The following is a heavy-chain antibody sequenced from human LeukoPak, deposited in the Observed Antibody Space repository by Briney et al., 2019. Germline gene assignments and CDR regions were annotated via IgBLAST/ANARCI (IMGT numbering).Heavy chain of an antibody. Sequence: PGGSLRLSCAASGLTFSNYAMTWVRQAPGKGLEWVSSFSGSGGSTYYADSVKGRFTISRDNSKNTLYLQMDSLRAEDTAVYYCAKGYSDYFMGGDCWGQGTLVTVSS. CDR1: GLTFSNYA. V-gene: IGHV3-23*01. J-gene: IGHJ4*02. CDR3: AKGYSDYFMGGDC. D-gene: IGHD4-11*01. CDR2: FSGSGGST.